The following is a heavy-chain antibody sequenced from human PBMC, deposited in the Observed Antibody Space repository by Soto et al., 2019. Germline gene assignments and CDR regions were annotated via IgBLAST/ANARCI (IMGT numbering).Heavy chain of an antibody. J-gene: IGHJ4*02. CDR3: ARESEGLTSNFDY. CDR1: GFTFTRYS. Sequence: GGSLRLSCAASGFTFTRYSMNWVRQAPGKGLEWVSSISSTTNYIYYADSMKGRFTVSRDNAKNSVYLEMNSLSAEDTAVYYCARESEGLTSNFDYWGQGTLVTVSS. CDR2: ISSTTNYI. V-gene: IGHV3-21*01.